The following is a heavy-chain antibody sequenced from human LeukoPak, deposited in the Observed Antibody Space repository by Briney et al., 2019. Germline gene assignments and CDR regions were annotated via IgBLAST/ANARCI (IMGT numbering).Heavy chain of an antibody. Sequence: PGGSLRLSCAASGFTFDDYGMSWVRQAPGKGLEWVSGINWNGGGTGYADSVKGRFTISRDNAKNSLYLQMNSLRAEDTALYHCASGDRGGAFDIWGQGTMVTVSS. V-gene: IGHV3-20*01. CDR2: INWNGGGT. J-gene: IGHJ3*02. CDR3: ASGDRGGAFDI. D-gene: IGHD3-10*01. CDR1: GFTFDDYG.